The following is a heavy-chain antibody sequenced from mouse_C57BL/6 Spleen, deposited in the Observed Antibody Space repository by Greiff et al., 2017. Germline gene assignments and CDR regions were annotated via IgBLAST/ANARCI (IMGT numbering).Heavy chain of an antibody. V-gene: IGHV1-64*01. CDR3: ARPSTVVEKCFAY. Sequence: VQLQQPGAELVKPGASVKLSCKASGFTFTSYWMHWVKQRPGQGLEWIGMIHPYSGSTNYNEKFKSKGTLTVDKSSSTAYMQLSSLTSEDSAVYYCARPSTVVEKCFAYWGQGTLVTVSA. CDR1: GFTFTSYW. CDR2: IHPYSGST. D-gene: IGHD1-1*01. J-gene: IGHJ3*01.